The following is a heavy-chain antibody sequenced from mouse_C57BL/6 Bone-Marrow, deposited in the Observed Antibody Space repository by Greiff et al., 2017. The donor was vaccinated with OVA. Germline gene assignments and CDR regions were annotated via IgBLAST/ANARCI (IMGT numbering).Heavy chain of an antibody. D-gene: IGHD1-1*01. V-gene: IGHV1-55*01. CDR1: GYTFTSYW. J-gene: IGHJ3*01. CDR3: ARKPYYGSSDGRCAY. CDR2: IYPGSGST. Sequence: QVQLQQPGAELVKPGASVKMSCKASGYTFTSYWITWVKQRPGQGLEWIGDIYPGSGSTNYNEKFKSKATLTVDTSSSTAYMQLSSLTSEDSAVYYCARKPYYGSSDGRCAYWGQGTLVTVSA.